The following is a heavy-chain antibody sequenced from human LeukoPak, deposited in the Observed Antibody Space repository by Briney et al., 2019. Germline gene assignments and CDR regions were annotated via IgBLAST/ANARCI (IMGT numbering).Heavy chain of an antibody. CDR2: IYYSGST. D-gene: IGHD2-2*01. CDR1: GGSISSGDYY. CDR3: AREVPCPSCPARDPFDI. J-gene: IGHJ3*02. V-gene: IGHV4-30-4*08. Sequence: SETLSLTCTVSGGSISSGDYYWSWIRQPPGKGLEWIGYIYYSGSTYYNPSLKSRVTISVDTSKNQFSLKLSSVTAADTAVYYCAREVPCPSCPARDPFDIWGQGTMVTVSS.